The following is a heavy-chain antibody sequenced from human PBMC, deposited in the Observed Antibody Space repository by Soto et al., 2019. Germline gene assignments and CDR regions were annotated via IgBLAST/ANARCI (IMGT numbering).Heavy chain of an antibody. CDR1: GDSVSSNSAT. CDR3: ARLGAYYQSLDP. J-gene: IGHJ5*02. D-gene: IGHD2-21*01. Sequence: SQTLSLTCAISGDSVSSNSATWNWIRQSPSRGLEWLGRTYYRSKWYNDYAVSVKSRITINPDTSNNQLSLQLASVTAADTAVYYCARLGAYYQSLDPWGPGILVTVSS. CDR2: TYYRSKWYN. V-gene: IGHV6-1*01.